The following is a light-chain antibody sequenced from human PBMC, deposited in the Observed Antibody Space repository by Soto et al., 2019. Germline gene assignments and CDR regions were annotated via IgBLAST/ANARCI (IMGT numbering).Light chain of an antibody. CDR2: WAS. J-gene: IGKJ1*01. CDR3: QQYYSSPRT. V-gene: IGKV4-1*01. CDR1: QSVFFASNNKNY. Sequence: DIVMTQSPDSLAVSLGGRATINCKSSQSVFFASNNKNYLAWYQQKPGQPPKLLIYWASTRESGVPDRFSGNGSGTDFTLTITSLQAEDVALYYCQQYYSSPRTFGQGTKVELK.